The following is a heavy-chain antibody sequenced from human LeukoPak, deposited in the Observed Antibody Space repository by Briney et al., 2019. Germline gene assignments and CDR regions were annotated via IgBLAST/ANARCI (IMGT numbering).Heavy chain of an antibody. CDR2: IIPIFGTA. J-gene: IGHJ4*02. CDR1: GGTFSSYA. D-gene: IGHD6-19*01. Sequence: SVKVSCEASGGTFSSYAISWVRQAPGQGLEWMGGIIPIFGTANYAQKFQGRVTITADESTSTAYMELSSLRSEDTAVYYCARNPRIAVAGERYFDYWGQGTLVTVSS. CDR3: ARNPRIAVAGERYFDY. V-gene: IGHV1-69*13.